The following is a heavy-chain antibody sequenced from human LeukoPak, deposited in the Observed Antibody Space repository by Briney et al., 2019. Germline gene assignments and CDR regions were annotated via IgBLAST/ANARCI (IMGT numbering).Heavy chain of an antibody. CDR3: ARFPNTAMVMGLEYYYYGMDV. CDR1: GYTFTSYY. D-gene: IGHD5-18*01. CDR2: INPSGGST. Sequence: ASVKVSCKASGYTFTSYYMHWVRQAPGQGLEWMGIINPSGGSTSYAQKFQGRVTMTRDTSTSTAYMELSSLRSEDTVVYYCARFPNTAMVMGLEYYYYGMDVWGQGTTVTVSS. V-gene: IGHV1-46*01. J-gene: IGHJ6*02.